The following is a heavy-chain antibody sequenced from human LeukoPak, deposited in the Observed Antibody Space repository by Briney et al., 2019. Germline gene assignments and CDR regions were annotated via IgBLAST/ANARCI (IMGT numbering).Heavy chain of an antibody. J-gene: IGHJ5*02. Sequence: SETLSLTCTVSGGSISSYYWSWLRQPPGKGLEWIGYIYYSGSTNYNPSRKSRVTISVDTSKTQFSLKLSSVTAADTAVYYCARQYSGYLRNWFDPRGQGTLVTVSS. CDR2: IYYSGST. CDR1: GGSISSYY. D-gene: IGHD5-12*01. V-gene: IGHV4-59*08. CDR3: ARQYSGYLRNWFDP.